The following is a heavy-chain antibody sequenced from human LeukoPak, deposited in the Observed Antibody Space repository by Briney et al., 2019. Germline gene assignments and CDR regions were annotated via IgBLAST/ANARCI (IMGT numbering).Heavy chain of an antibody. J-gene: IGHJ5*02. D-gene: IGHD2-15*01. CDR2: IRYDGSNK. Sequence: GGSLRLSCAASGFTFSSYAMHWVRQAPGKGLEWVAFIRYDGSNKYYADSVKGRFTISRDNAKNSLYLQMNSLRAEDTAVYYCARKYCSGGSCYGWFDPWGQGTLVTVSS. CDR3: ARKYCSGGSCYGWFDP. V-gene: IGHV3-30*04. CDR1: GFTFSSYA.